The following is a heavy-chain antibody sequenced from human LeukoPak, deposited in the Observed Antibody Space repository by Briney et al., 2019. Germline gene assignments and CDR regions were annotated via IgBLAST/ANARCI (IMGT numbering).Heavy chain of an antibody. CDR2: IYSGGST. Sequence: PGGSLRLSCAASGFTVSSNYMSWARQAPGKGLEWVSVIYSGGSTYYADSVKGRFTISRDNSKNTLYLQMNSLRAEDTAVYYCAREAENNYYDSSGYYQPPFDYWGQGTLVTVSS. CDR3: AREAENNYYDSSGYYQPPFDY. J-gene: IGHJ4*02. V-gene: IGHV3-66*01. D-gene: IGHD3-22*01. CDR1: GFTVSSNY.